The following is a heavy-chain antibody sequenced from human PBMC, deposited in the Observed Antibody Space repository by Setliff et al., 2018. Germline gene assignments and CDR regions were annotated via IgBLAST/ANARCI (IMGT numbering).Heavy chain of an antibody. CDR2: INHSGST. CDR3: ARLPRTVTHFDY. CDR1: GGSFSDYY. Sequence: SETLSLTCTVYGGSFSDYYWGWIRQPPGKGLEWIAEINHSGSTNYNPSLKGRVTISVDTSKNQLSLKLDSLTAADTAVYFCARLPRTVTHFDYWGQGALVTVSS. D-gene: IGHD4-17*01. J-gene: IGHJ4*02. V-gene: IGHV4-34*01.